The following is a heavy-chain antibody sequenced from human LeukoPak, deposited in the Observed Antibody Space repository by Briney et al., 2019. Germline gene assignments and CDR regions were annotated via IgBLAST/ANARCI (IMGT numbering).Heavy chain of an antibody. V-gene: IGHV4-59*08. J-gene: IGHJ4*02. Sequence: PSETLSLTCTVSGGSISSYYWSWIRQPPGKGLEWIGYIYYSGSTNYNPSLKSRVTISVDTSKNQFSLKLSAVTAADTAVYYCARCASSWYYFDYWGQGTLVTVSS. D-gene: IGHD6-13*01. CDR3: ARCASSWYYFDY. CDR2: IYYSGST. CDR1: GGSISSYY.